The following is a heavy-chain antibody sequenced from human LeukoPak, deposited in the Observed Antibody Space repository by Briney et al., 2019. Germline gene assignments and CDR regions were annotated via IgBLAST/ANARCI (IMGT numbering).Heavy chain of an antibody. CDR1: GGSMTSYY. D-gene: IGHD4-11*01. Sequence: SETLSLTCTVSGGSMTSYYWMWIRQPPGKGLEWIGSISYNGKTNHNPSLKSRVTISVDTSKNQFSLKLSSVTAADTAVYYCTRVGPSLHRDPDYWGLGTMVTVSS. CDR2: ISYNGKT. CDR3: TRVGPSLHRDPDY. V-gene: IGHV4-59*01. J-gene: IGHJ3*01.